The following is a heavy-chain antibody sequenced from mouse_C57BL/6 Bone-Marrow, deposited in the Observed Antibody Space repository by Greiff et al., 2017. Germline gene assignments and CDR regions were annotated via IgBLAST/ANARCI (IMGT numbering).Heavy chain of an antibody. D-gene: IGHD4-1*01. V-gene: IGHV7-1*01. CDR2: SRNKANDYTT. J-gene: IGHJ4*01. CDR3: ARDGTDYYAMDY. CDR1: GFTFSDFY. Sequence: EVKVVESGGGLVQSGRSLRLSCATSGFTFSDFYMEWVRQAPGKGLEWIAASRNKANDYTTEYSASVKGRFIVSRDTSQSILYLQMNALRAEDTAIYYCARDGTDYYAMDYWGQGTSVTVSS.